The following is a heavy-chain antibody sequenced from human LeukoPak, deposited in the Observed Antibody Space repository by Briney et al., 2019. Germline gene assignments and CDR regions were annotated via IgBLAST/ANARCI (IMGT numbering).Heavy chain of an antibody. CDR2: IYYSGST. CDR3: ARLMRAVRGAHYYYYGMDV. J-gene: IGHJ6*02. D-gene: IGHD3-10*01. V-gene: IGHV4-59*08. CDR1: GGSISSYY. Sequence: PSETLSLTCTVSGGSISSYYWSWIRQPPGKGLEWIGYIYYSGSTNYNPSLKSRVTISVDTSKNQFSLKLSSVTAADTAVYYCARLMRAVRGAHYYYYGMDVWGQGTTVTVSS.